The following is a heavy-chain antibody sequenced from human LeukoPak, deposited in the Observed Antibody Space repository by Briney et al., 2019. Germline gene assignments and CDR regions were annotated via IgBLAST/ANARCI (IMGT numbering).Heavy chain of an antibody. CDR1: GGSFSGYY. J-gene: IGHJ4*02. V-gene: IGHV4-34*01. D-gene: IGHD3-22*01. CDR3: ARVMFYDSSGYYYSMLIDY. Sequence: SETLSLTCAVYGGSFSGYYWSWIRQPPGKGLEWIGEINHSGSTNYNPSLKSRVTISVDTSKNQFSLKLSSVTAADTAVYYCARVMFYDSSGYYYSMLIDYWGQGTLVTVSS. CDR2: INHSGST.